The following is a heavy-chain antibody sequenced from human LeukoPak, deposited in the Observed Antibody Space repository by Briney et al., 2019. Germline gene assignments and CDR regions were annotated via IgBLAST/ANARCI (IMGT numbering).Heavy chain of an antibody. CDR1: GFSFSSND. CDR3: ARDQSRGYGFDY. CDR2: MNPNSGNT. D-gene: IGHD5-12*01. V-gene: IGHV1-8*01. Sequence: ASVKVSCKASGFSFSSNDINWVRQATGQGLEWMGWMNPNSGNTGYAQKFQGRVTMTKNTSISTAYMELSSLRSEDTAVYYCARDQSRGYGFDYWGQGTLVTVSS. J-gene: IGHJ4*02.